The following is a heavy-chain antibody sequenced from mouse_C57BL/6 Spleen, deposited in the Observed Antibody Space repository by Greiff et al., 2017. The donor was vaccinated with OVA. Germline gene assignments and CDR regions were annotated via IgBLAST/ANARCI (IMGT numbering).Heavy chain of an antibody. J-gene: IGHJ4*01. Sequence: EVQLQQSGPELVKPGASVKISCKASGYTFTDYYMNWVKQSHGKSLEWIGDINPNNGGTSYNQKFKGKATLTVDKSSSTAYMELRSLTSEDSAVYYCARSHDDSSGSYYAMDYWGQGTSVTVSS. CDR3: ARSHDDSSGSYYAMDY. CDR2: INPNNGGT. CDR1: GYTFTDYY. V-gene: IGHV1-26*01. D-gene: IGHD3-2*02.